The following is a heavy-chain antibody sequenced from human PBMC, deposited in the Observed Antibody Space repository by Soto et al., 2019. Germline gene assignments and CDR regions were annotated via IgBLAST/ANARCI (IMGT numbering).Heavy chain of an antibody. D-gene: IGHD3-3*01. J-gene: IGHJ3*02. CDR3: ARGGGVGVAGSAAFDM. CDR2: INPATGAA. V-gene: IGHV1-2*02. CDR1: GYPVTAYY. Sequence: QLHLVQSGAVVKKPGASVTVSCSASGYPVTAYYMHWVRQAPGRGLEWMGGINPATGAAKYTQTFPGRVTMTRATSTSTVFMEPSGLTSGDTAGFYCARGGGVGVAGSAAFDMWGQGTLVTVSS.